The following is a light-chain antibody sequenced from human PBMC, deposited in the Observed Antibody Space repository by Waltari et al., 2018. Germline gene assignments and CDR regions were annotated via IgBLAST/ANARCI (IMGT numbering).Light chain of an antibody. Sequence: DIQMTQSPSSLSASVGDKVPITCQASQSINSWLAWYQQKPGKAPKPLVYKTSNLESGVPSRFSGGGSGTDFTLTINSLQPEDFATYFCQQYITTPLTFGGGTKVEIK. CDR3: QQYITTPLT. J-gene: IGKJ4*01. CDR1: QSINSW. CDR2: KTS. V-gene: IGKV1-5*01.